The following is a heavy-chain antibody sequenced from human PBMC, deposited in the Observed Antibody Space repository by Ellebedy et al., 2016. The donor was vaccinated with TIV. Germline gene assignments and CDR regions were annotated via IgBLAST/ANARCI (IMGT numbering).Heavy chain of an antibody. V-gene: IGHV3-7*03. CDR1: GFTFSTYW. D-gene: IGHD3-9*01. J-gene: IGHJ4*02. CDR3: ATHRGYFTFDY. CDR2: IKEDGSQT. Sequence: GESLKVSCATSGFTFSTYWMARVRQAPGKGLEWVANIKEDGSQTYYVGSVKGRFTISRDNAKNSLYLQMNSLRADDTAVYYCATHRGYFTFDYWGQGSLITVSS.